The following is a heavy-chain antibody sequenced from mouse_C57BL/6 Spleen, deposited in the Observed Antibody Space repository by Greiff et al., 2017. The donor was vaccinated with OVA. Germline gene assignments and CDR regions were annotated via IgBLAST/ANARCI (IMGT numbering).Heavy chain of an antibody. J-gene: IGHJ4*01. CDR1: GFTFSDYY. D-gene: IGHD2-10*02. V-gene: IGHV5-16*01. CDR3: AREYGNYGGYAMDY. CDR2: INYDGSST. Sequence: EVKLVESEGGLVQPGSSMKLSCTASGFTFSDYYMAWVRQVPEKGLEWVANINYDGSSTYYLDSLKSRFIISSDNAKNILYLQMSSLKSEDTATYYCAREYGNYGGYAMDYWGQGTSVTVSS.